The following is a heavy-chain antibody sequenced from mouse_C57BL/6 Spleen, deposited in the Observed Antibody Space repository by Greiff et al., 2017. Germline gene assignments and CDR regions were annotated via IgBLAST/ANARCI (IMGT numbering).Heavy chain of an antibody. CDR3: ERRTGTGYAMDY. CDR2: IYPGSGST. Sequence: QVQLQQPGAELVKPGASVKMSCKASGYTFTSYWMTWVKQRPGQGLEWIGDIYPGSGSTNYNEKFKSKATLTVATSSSTAYMQLSSLTSEDSAVYYGERRTGTGYAMDYWGQGTSVTVSS. J-gene: IGHJ4*01. D-gene: IGHD4-1*01. V-gene: IGHV1-55*01. CDR1: GYTFTSYW.